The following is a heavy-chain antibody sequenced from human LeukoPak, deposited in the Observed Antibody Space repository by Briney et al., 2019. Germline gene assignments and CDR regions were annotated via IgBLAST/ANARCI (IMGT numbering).Heavy chain of an antibody. CDR3: ARGGAEDYGDYYGDY. V-gene: IGHV3-74*01. D-gene: IGHD4-17*01. Sequence: GGSLRLSCAASGFTFSSYWMHWVRQAPGKGLVWVSRINSDGSSTSYADSVKGRFTISRDNAKNSLYLQMNSLRAEDTASYYCARGGAEDYGDYYGDYWGQGTLVTVSS. J-gene: IGHJ4*02. CDR1: GFTFSSYW. CDR2: INSDGSST.